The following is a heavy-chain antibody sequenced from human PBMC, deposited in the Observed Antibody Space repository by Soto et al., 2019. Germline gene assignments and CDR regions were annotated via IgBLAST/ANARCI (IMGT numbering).Heavy chain of an antibody. Sequence: SETLSLTCTVSGGSTSSGGYYWGWIRQPPGKGLEWIGSIYYSGSTYYNPSLKSRVTISVDTSKNQFSLKLSSVTAADTAVYYCATSHCSDGGCYCHWFDPWGQGTLVTVSS. CDR2: IYYSGST. CDR1: GGSTSSGGYY. J-gene: IGHJ5*02. CDR3: ATSHCSDGGCYCHWFDP. V-gene: IGHV4-39*01. D-gene: IGHD2-15*01.